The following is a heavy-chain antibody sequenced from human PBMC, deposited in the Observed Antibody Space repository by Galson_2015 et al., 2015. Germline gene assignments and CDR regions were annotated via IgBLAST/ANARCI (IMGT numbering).Heavy chain of an antibody. D-gene: IGHD6-6*01. CDR3: ARVGGDIAARTWGYFDY. Sequence: SLRLSCAASGFTFSSYAMHWVRQAPGKGLEWVAVISYDGSNKFYADSVKGRFTISRDNSKNTLYLQMNSLRPEETAVYYCARVGGDIAARTWGYFDYWGQGTLVTVSS. J-gene: IGHJ4*02. V-gene: IGHV3-30-3*01. CDR2: ISYDGSNK. CDR1: GFTFSSYA.